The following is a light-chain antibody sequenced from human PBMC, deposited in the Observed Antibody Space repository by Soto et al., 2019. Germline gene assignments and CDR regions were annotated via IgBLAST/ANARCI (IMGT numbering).Light chain of an antibody. J-gene: IGKJ5*01. CDR3: QQYNSYPLT. Sequence: DIQMTQSPSTLSASVGDRVTITCRASQSISSWLAWYQQKPGKAPKLLIYDASSLESGVLSRFSGSGSGTEFTLTISSLQPDDFATYYCQQYNSYPLTFGQGTRLEIK. CDR1: QSISSW. V-gene: IGKV1-5*01. CDR2: DAS.